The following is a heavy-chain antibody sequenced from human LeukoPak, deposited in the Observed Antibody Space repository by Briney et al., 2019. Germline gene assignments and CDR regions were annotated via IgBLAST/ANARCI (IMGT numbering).Heavy chain of an antibody. CDR2: MNPNSGNT. CDR1: GYTFTSYD. V-gene: IGHV1-8*03. Sequence: ASVKVSCKASGYTFTSYDINWVRQATGQGLEWMGWMNPNSGNTGYAQKFQGRVTITRNTSISTAYMELSSLRSEDTAVYYCATRHYYDSSGYYYGDDYWGQGTLVTVSS. D-gene: IGHD3-22*01. J-gene: IGHJ4*02. CDR3: ATRHYYDSSGYYYGDDY.